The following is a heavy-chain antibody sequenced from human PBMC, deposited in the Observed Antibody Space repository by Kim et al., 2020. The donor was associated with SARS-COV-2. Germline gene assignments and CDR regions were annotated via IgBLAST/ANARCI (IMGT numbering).Heavy chain of an antibody. Sequence: RVTISVDTSKNQFSLKLSSVTAADTAVYYCARRFRRADCSSTSCLKAFDIWGQGTMVTVSS. V-gene: IGHV4-34*01. CDR3: ARRFRRADCSSTSCLKAFDI. D-gene: IGHD2-2*01. J-gene: IGHJ3*02.